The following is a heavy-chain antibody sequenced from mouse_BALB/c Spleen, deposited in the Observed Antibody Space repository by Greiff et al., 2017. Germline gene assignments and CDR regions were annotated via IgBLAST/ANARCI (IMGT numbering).Heavy chain of an antibody. CDR1: GFTFSSYG. J-gene: IGHJ3*01. V-gene: IGHV5-6-3*01. Sequence: EGKVVESGGGLVQPGGSLKLSCAASGFTFSSYGMSWVRQTPDKRLELVATINSNGGSTYYPDSVKGRFTISRDNAKNTLYLQMSSLKSEDTAMYYCARDYGSSLFAYWGQGTLVTVSA. D-gene: IGHD1-1*01. CDR2: INSNGGST. CDR3: ARDYGSSLFAY.